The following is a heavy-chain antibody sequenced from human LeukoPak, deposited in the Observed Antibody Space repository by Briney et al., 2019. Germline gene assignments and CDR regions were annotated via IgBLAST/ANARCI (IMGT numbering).Heavy chain of an antibody. CDR3: ARHYYYGSGSYSSSWFDP. D-gene: IGHD3-10*01. CDR1: GGSISSYY. J-gene: IGHJ5*02. V-gene: IGHV4-59*08. Sequence: SETLSLTCTVSGGSISSYYWSWIRQPPGKGLEWIGYIYYSGSTNYNPSLKSRVTISVDTSKNQFSLKLSSVTAADTAVYYCARHYYYGSGSYSSSWFDPWGQGTLVTVSS. CDR2: IYYSGST.